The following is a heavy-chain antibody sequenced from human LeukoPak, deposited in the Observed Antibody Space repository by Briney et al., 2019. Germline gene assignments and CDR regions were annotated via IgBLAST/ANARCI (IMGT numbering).Heavy chain of an antibody. CDR3: ARGRVGSGWYVY. CDR1: GGSFSGYY. J-gene: IGHJ4*02. D-gene: IGHD6-19*01. Sequence: SETLSLTCAVYGGSFSGYYWSWICQPPGKGLEWIGEINHSGSTNYNPSLKSRVTISVDTSKNQFSLKLSSVTAADTAVYYCARGRVGSGWYVYWGQGTLVTVSS. V-gene: IGHV4-34*01. CDR2: INHSGST.